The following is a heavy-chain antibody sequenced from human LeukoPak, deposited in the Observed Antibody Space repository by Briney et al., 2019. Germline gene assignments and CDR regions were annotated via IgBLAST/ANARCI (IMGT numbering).Heavy chain of an antibody. CDR3: ARRTTYDSSGYYRTHFDY. D-gene: IGHD3-22*01. V-gene: IGHV4-39*07. CDR1: GGSISTSSYY. Sequence: SETLSLTCTVSGGSISTSSYYWGWVRQPPGKGLEWIGNIFYSGSTYYSPSLKSRVTISLDTSKNQFSLKLSSVTAADTAVYYCARRTTYDSSGYYRTHFDYWGQGTLVTVSS. J-gene: IGHJ4*02. CDR2: IFYSGST.